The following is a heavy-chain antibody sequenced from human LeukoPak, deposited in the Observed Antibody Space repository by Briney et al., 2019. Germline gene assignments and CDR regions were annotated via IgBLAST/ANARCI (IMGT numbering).Heavy chain of an antibody. CDR3: ARVRASGYDHFDY. J-gene: IGHJ4*02. CDR2: INPSGGST. Sequence: ASVKVSCKASGYTFTSYYMHWVRQAPGQGLEWMGIINPSGGSTSYAQKFQGRVTMTRDTSISTAYMELSRLRSDDTAVYYCARVRASGYDHFDYWGQGTWSQSPQ. CDR1: GYTFTSYY. D-gene: IGHD5-12*01. V-gene: IGHV1-46*01.